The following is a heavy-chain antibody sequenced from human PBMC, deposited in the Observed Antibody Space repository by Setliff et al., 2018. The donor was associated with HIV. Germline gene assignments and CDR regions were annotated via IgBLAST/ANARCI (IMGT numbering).Heavy chain of an antibody. CDR2: IYSSGTT. J-gene: IGHJ6*03. V-gene: IGHV4-61*09. CDR1: GGSISSGSYY. CDR3: ARESRVREFVVVVDARENYYYCMDV. D-gene: IGHD2-15*01. Sequence: SETLSLTCTVSGGSISSGSYYWSWVRQSAGKGLEWIGHIYSSGTTSYNPSLERRVAFSIDTSTNQFSLRLTSVTAADTAVYYCARESRVREFVVVVDARENYYYCMDVWGKGTTVTVSS.